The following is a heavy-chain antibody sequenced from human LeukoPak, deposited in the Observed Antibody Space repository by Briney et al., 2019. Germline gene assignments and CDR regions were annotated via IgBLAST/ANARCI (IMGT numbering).Heavy chain of an antibody. CDR3: ARAPAASFDY. V-gene: IGHV3-11*04. CDR2: ISSSSTTI. Sequence: GGSLRLSCVLSGLTFSDAWMSWVRQAPGKGLEWVSFISSSSTTIYYADSVEGRFTISRDNAENALYLQMDSLRAEDTAVYYCARAPAASFDYWGWGALITVSS. J-gene: IGHJ4*02. D-gene: IGHD2-2*01. CDR1: GLTFSDAW.